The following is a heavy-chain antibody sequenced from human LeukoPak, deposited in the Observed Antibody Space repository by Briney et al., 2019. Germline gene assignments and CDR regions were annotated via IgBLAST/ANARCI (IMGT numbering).Heavy chain of an antibody. V-gene: IGHV3-7*01. CDR1: GFTFSSYW. Sequence: PGGSLRLSCAASGFTFSSYWMSWVRQAPGKGREWVANIKQDGSEKYQLDSVKGRFTISRDNAQISLYLQMNSLRAEDTAVYYCAREGLSSSASYYYYYMDVWGKGTTVTVSS. CDR2: IKQDGSEK. J-gene: IGHJ6*03. CDR3: AREGLSSSASYYYYYMDV. D-gene: IGHD6-6*01.